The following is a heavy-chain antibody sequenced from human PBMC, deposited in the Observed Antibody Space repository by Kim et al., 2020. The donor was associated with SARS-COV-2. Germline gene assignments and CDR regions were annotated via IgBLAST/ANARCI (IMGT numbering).Heavy chain of an antibody. V-gene: IGHV4-59*01. J-gene: IGHJ3*02. CDR3: ARDSYYYDSSGYNHRAFDI. Sequence: SRVTISVDTSKNQFSLKLSSVTAADTAVYYCARDSYYYDSSGYNHRAFDIWGQGTMVTVSS. D-gene: IGHD3-22*01.